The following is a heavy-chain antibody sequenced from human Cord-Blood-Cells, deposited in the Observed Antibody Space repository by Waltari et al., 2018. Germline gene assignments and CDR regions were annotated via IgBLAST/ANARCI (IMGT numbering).Heavy chain of an antibody. CDR3: ARDRKTYYCSSTSCYYYYGMDV. Sequence: EVQLVGSGGGLVKPGGSLRLSCAASGFTFSSYSMNWVRQAPGKGLEWVSSISSSSSYIYYADSVKGRFTISRDDAKNSLYLQMNSLRAEDTAVYYCARDRKTYYCSSTSCYYYYGMDVWGQGP. CDR1: GFTFSSYS. V-gene: IGHV3-21*01. D-gene: IGHD2-2*01. CDR2: ISSSSSYI. J-gene: IGHJ6*02.